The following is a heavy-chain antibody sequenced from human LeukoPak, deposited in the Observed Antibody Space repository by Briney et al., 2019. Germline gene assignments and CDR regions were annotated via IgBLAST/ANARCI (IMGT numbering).Heavy chain of an antibody. CDR1: GFTFNTYG. CDR3: ARVASGTLDY. V-gene: IGHV3-33*01. D-gene: IGHD6-25*01. J-gene: IGHJ4*02. Sequence: PGGSLRLSCAASGFTFNTYGMHWVRQAPGKGLEWVAVIWYDGSNKYYGDSVKGRFTTSRDNSKDTLYLQMNSLRAEDTAVYYCARVASGTLDYWGQGTLVTVSS. CDR2: IWYDGSNK.